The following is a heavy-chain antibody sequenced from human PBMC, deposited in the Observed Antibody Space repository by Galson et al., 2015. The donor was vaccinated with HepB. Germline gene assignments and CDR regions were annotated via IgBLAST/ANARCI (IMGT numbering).Heavy chain of an antibody. V-gene: IGHV1-18*01. CDR1: GYIFTSYG. D-gene: IGHD6-19*01. CDR3: ARGGAVTGTVMDY. CDR2: ISAYNGNT. Sequence: SVKVSCKASGYIFTSYGISWVRQAPGQGLEWMGWISAYNGNTNHAQKLQGRVTMTTETSTSTAYMELRSLRSEDTAVYYCARGGAVTGTVMDYWGQGTLVTVSS. J-gene: IGHJ4*02.